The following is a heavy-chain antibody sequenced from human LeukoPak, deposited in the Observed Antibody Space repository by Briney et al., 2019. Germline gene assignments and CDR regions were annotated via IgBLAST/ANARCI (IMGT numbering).Heavy chain of an antibody. D-gene: IGHD3-3*01. CDR1: GYTLTELS. J-gene: IGHJ4*02. Sequence: ASVEVSCKVSGYTLTELSIHWVRQAPGQGLEWMGKFDPEDGKTIYRQKFQGRVTMTEDTSTDTAYMELRSLRSEDTAVYYCATGIFGVVKCFDYWGQGTLVTVSS. CDR3: ATGIFGVVKCFDY. V-gene: IGHV1-24*01. CDR2: FDPEDGKT.